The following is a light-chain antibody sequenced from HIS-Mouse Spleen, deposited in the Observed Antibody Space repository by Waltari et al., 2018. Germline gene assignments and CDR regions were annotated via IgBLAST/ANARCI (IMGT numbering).Light chain of an antibody. CDR3: AAWDDSLSGWV. V-gene: IGLV1-47*01. CDR1: SSNIGSNY. Sequence: QSVLTQPPSASGTPGQRVTIACSGSSSNIGSNYAYWYQPLPGTAPKLLIYRNNQRPSGVPDRFSGSKSGTSASLAISGLRSEDEADYYCAAWDDSLSGWVFGGGTKLTVL. J-gene: IGLJ3*02. CDR2: RNN.